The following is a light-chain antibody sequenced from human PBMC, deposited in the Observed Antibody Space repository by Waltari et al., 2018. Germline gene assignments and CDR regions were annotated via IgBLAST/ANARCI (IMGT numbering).Light chain of an antibody. CDR2: AAS. CDR1: QTINSD. Sequence: EIVMTQSPATLSVSPGERATLSCRASQTINSDLAWYQQKPGQAPRLLIYAASTRATGIPVRFSGSGSGTEFTLTISSLQAEDFAVYYGQQYNGLRTFGHGTKLEIK. J-gene: IGKJ2*01. V-gene: IGKV3D-15*01. CDR3: QQYNGLRT.